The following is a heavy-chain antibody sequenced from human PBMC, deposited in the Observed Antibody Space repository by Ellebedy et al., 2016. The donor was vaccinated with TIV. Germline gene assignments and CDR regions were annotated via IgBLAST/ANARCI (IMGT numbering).Heavy chain of an antibody. CDR3: ARGTGSYRRGVDN. D-gene: IGHD1-26*01. CDR1: GGSISSYY. CDR2: SYYSGST. J-gene: IGHJ4*02. Sequence: MPSETLSLTFTVSGGSISSYYWSWILQPPGKGLEWIGYSYYSGSTKYNPSLKSRVTMSPDTSKNQFSLKLTSVTAADTAVYYCARGTGSYRRGVDNWGQGTLVTVSS. V-gene: IGHV4-59*01.